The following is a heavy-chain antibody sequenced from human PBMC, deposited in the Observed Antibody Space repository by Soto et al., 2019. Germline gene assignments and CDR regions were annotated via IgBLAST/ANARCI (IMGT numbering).Heavy chain of an antibody. CDR1: GGSISSSAYY. CDR3: ARQVEVTYFDY. V-gene: IGHV4-39*01. D-gene: IGHD1-1*01. J-gene: IGHJ4*02. CDR2: ISYSGST. Sequence: QLHLQESGPGLLKPSETLSLTCTVSGGSISSSAYYWGWIRQPPGKRLEWIASISYSGSTYYNPSLNSRVTISVDTSKNQFSLKLRSMTAAATAVYYCARQVEVTYFDYWGQGTLVTVSS.